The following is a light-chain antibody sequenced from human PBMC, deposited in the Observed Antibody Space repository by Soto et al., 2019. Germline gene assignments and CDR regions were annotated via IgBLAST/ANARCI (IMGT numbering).Light chain of an antibody. CDR1: QSVSSS. Sequence: EIVLAQSAATLSVSPGERVTVSCRASQSVSSSLAWYQQRPGQAPRLLIYDTSTRAAGIAERFSGSGSGTELTINISSMQSEDSEVYYCKKYVNWTKGEFGQGKKVDIK. CDR3: KKYVNWTKGE. J-gene: IGKJ1*01. V-gene: IGKV3-15*01. CDR2: DTS.